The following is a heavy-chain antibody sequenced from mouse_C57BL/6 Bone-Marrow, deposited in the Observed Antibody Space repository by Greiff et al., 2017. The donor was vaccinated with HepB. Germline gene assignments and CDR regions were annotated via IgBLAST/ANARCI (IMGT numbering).Heavy chain of an antibody. V-gene: IGHV2-5*01. CDR2: IWRGGST. J-gene: IGHJ4*01. Sequence: QVQLQQSGPGLVQPSQSLSITCTVSGFSLTSYGVHWVRQSPGKGLEWLGVIWRGGSTDYNAAFMSRLSITKDNSKSQVFFKMNSLQADDTAIYYCAKNALHGSSYEGAMDYWGQGTSVTVSS. D-gene: IGHD1-1*01. CDR3: AKNALHGSSYEGAMDY. CDR1: GFSLTSYG.